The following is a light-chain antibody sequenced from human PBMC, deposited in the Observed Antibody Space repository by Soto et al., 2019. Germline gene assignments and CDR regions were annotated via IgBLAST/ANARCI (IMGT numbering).Light chain of an antibody. CDR2: DAS. CDR3: QQYNSYPYT. V-gene: IGKV1-5*01. CDR1: QSIGRW. J-gene: IGKJ2*01. Sequence: DIQMTQSPSTLSAFVGDRVTITCRASQSIGRWLAWYQQKPGKAPKLLIYDASSLGSGVPSRFSGSGSGTEFTLTISSLQPDDFATYYCQQYNSYPYTFGQGTKLEIK.